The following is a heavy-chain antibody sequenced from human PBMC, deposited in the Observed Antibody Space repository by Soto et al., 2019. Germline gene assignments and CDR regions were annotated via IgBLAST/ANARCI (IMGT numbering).Heavy chain of an antibody. D-gene: IGHD2-2*01. Sequence: GESLKISCKGSGYRFTSYWIGWVRQMPGKGLEWMGIIDPGDSDTRYSPSFQGQVTISADKSISTAYLQWSGLKASDTAMYYCARYGGGCNSTSCPLYYYYGMDVWGQGTTVTVSS. V-gene: IGHV5-51*01. CDR1: GYRFTSYW. J-gene: IGHJ6*02. CDR2: IDPGDSDT. CDR3: ARYGGGCNSTSCPLYYYYGMDV.